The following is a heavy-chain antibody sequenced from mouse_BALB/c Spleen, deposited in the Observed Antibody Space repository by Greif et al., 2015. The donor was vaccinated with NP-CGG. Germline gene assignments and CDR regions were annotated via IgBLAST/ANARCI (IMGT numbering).Heavy chain of an antibody. Sequence: DVMLVESGGGLVQPGGSLRLSCATSGFTFSDFYMEWVRQPPGKRLEWIAASRNKANDYTTEYSASVKGRFIVSRDTSQSILYLQMNALRAEGTAIYYCARDDGYYWYFDVWGAGTTVTVSS. CDR1: GFTFSDFY. D-gene: IGHD2-2*01. CDR2: SRNKANDYTT. CDR3: ARDDGYYWYFDV. V-gene: IGHV7-1*02. J-gene: IGHJ1*01.